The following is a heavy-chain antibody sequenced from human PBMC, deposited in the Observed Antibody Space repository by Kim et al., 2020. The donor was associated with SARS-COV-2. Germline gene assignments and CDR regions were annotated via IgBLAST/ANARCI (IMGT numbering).Heavy chain of an antibody. CDR1: GGSISSSSYY. V-gene: IGHV4-39*01. CDR3: ARQNVLLWFGDLSWFDP. J-gene: IGHJ5*02. Sequence: SETLSLTCTVSGGSISSSSYYWGWIRQPPGKGLEWIGSIYYSGSTYYNPSLKSRVTISVDTSKNQFSLKLSSVTAADTAVYYCARQNVLLWFGDLSWFDPRGQGTLVTVSS. D-gene: IGHD3-10*01. CDR2: IYYSGST.